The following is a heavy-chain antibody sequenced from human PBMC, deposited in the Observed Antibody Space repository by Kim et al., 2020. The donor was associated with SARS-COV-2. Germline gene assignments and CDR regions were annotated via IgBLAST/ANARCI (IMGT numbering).Heavy chain of an antibody. D-gene: IGHD1-7*01. V-gene: IGHV3-23*01. CDR1: GFTFSSYA. Sequence: GGSLRLSCAASGFTFSSYAMNWVRQAPGKGLEWVSAISGSGGSTYYADSVKGRFTISRDNSKNTLYLQMNSLRAEDTAVYYCAKAPFSRITGTTPAWFDPWGQGTLVTVSS. CDR3: AKAPFSRITGTTPAWFDP. J-gene: IGHJ5*02. CDR2: ISGSGGST.